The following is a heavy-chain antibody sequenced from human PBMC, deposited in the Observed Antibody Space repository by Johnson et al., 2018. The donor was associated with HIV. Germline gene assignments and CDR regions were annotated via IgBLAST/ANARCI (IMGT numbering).Heavy chain of an antibody. CDR3: ARDRRNRQWQRLDAFDI. D-gene: IGHD6-19*01. V-gene: IGHV3-74*01. Sequence: VQLVESGGGVVRPGGSLTLSCAASGFTFSSYWMHLVRQVAGNGLVWVARINSDGSRTNYADSVKGRFTISRDNAKNSLYLQMNSLRAEDTAWYYCARDRRNRQWQRLDAFDIWGQGTMVIVSS. CDR1: GFTFSSYW. CDR2: INSDGSRT. J-gene: IGHJ3*02.